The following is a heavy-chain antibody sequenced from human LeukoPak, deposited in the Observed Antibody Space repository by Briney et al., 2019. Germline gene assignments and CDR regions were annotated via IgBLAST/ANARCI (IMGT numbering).Heavy chain of an antibody. V-gene: IGHV4-4*07. CDR1: GGSISSYY. CDR3: ARSFEWEFPSAAYYYGMDV. Sequence: SETLSLTCTVSGGSISSYYWSWIRQPAGKGLEWIGRIYTSGSTNYNPSLKSRVTMSVDTSKNQFSLKLSSVTAADTAVYYCARSFEWEFPSAAYYYGMDVWGQGTTVTVSS. CDR2: IYTSGST. J-gene: IGHJ6*02. D-gene: IGHD1-26*01.